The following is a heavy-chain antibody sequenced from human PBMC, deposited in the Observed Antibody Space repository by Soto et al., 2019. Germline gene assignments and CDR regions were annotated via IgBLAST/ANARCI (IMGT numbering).Heavy chain of an antibody. Sequence: PGESLKISCKGSGYSFTSYWISWVRQMPGKGLEWMGRIDPSDSYTNYSPSFQGHVTISADKSISTAYLQWSSLKASDTAMYYCARLTGYSSGRYDYYYYGMDVWGQGTTVTVSS. D-gene: IGHD6-19*01. CDR3: ARLTGYSSGRYDYYYYGMDV. CDR2: IDPSDSYT. CDR1: GYSFTSYW. J-gene: IGHJ6*02. V-gene: IGHV5-10-1*01.